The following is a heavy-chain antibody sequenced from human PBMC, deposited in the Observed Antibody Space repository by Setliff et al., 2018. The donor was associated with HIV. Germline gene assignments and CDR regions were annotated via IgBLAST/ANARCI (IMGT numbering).Heavy chain of an antibody. J-gene: IGHJ4*02. V-gene: IGHV4-59*01. CDR3: ARDTGKSSGLDY. Sequence: SETLSLTCTVSGGSISNYYWSWVRQPPGKGLEWIGNIYYSGSTKYNPSLKSRVTISVDTSKNQFSLKVSSVTAADTAVYYCARDTGKSSGLDYWGQGTLVTVSS. D-gene: IGHD3-22*01. CDR2: IYYSGST. CDR1: GGSISNYY.